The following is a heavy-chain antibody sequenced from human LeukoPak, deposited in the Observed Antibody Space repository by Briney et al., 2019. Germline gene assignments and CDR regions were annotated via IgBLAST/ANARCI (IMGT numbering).Heavy chain of an antibody. V-gene: IGHV4-4*02. CDR1: GGSLSSNNW. D-gene: IGHD6-13*01. CDR3: ARAEPRGSVWYPY. J-gene: IGHJ4*02. Sequence: SGTLSLTCAVSGGSLSSNNWWSWVRPPPGKGLEWIGEIFHGGSTNYNPSLKSRVTISVDKSKNQFSLKLNSVTAADTAVYYCARAEPRGSVWYPYWGQGTLVTVSS. CDR2: IFHGGST.